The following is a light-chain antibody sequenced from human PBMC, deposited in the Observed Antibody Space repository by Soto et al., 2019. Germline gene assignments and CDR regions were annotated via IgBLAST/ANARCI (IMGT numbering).Light chain of an antibody. J-gene: IGKJ1*01. CDR2: DAS. Sequence: DIQRTQSPSTLSASVGDRVTITCRASQSISSWLAWYQQKPGKAPKLLIYDASSLESGVPSRFSGSGSGTEFTLTISSLQPDDFATYYCQQYNSYSQTFGQGTKV. V-gene: IGKV1-5*01. CDR3: QQYNSYSQT. CDR1: QSISSW.